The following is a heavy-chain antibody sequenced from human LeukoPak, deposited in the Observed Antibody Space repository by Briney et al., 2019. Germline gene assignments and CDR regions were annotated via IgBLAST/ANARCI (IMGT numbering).Heavy chain of an antibody. CDR3: ARSTTRDHFDY. J-gene: IGHJ4*02. Sequence: GGSLRLSCAAAGFTFSSYEMNWVRQAPGKGLEWVSYISSSGSTIYYADSVKGRFTISRDNAKNSLYLQMNSLRAEDTAVYYCARSTTRDHFDYWGQGTLVTVSS. D-gene: IGHD2/OR15-2a*01. V-gene: IGHV3-48*03. CDR1: GFTFSSYE. CDR2: ISSSGSTI.